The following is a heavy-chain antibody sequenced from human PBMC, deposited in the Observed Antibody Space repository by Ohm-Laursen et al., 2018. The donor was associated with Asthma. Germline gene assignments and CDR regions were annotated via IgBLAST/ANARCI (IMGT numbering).Heavy chain of an antibody. CDR3: ARWADKQFYGMDV. CDR2: INHSGST. J-gene: IGHJ6*02. V-gene: IGHV4-34*01. D-gene: IGHD3-3*01. Sequence: ETLSLTCALYGGSFSDYYWSWIRQPPGKGLEWIGEINHSGSTNYNPSLKSRVTISVDTSEKQFYLKLTSVTAADTAVYYCARWADKQFYGMDVWGPGTTVTVSS. CDR1: GGSFSDYY.